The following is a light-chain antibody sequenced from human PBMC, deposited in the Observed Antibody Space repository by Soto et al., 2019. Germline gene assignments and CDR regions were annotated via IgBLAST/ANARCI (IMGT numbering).Light chain of an antibody. J-gene: IGLJ1*01. CDR3: SSYTSSSTYV. Sequence: QSALTQPPSASGSPGQSLTISCTGTSSDVGGYNYVSWYQQHPGKAPKLMIYEVTKRPSGVPDRFSGSKSGNTASLTVSGLQAEDEADYYCSSYTSSSTYVFGTGTKLTVL. V-gene: IGLV2-8*01. CDR2: EVT. CDR1: SSDVGGYNY.